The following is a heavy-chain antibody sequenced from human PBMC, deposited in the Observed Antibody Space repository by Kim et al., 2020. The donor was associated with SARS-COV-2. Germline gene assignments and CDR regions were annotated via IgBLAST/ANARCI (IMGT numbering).Heavy chain of an antibody. Sequence: SETLSLTCTVSGDSLSSYYWSWIRQPAGKGLEWIGRIDGSGSTNYSPSLKSRVTMSVDTSKNQFSLKLSSVTAADTAVYYCGGDTAVTDYWGQGTLVTVS. CDR3: GGDTAVTDY. D-gene: IGHD6-13*01. J-gene: IGHJ4*02. V-gene: IGHV4-4*07. CDR1: GDSLSSYY. CDR2: IDGSGST.